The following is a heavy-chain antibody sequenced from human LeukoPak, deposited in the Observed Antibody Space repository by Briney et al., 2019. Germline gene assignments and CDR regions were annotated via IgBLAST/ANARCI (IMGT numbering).Heavy chain of an antibody. Sequence: PGGSLRLSCAASGFTFSSYSMNWVRQAPGKGLEWVSSISSSSSYIYYADSVKDRFTISRDNAKNSLYLQMNSLRAEDTAVYYCAGDIVATILNYWGQGTLVTVSS. J-gene: IGHJ4*02. CDR1: GFTFSSYS. V-gene: IGHV3-21*01. D-gene: IGHD5-12*01. CDR2: ISSSSSYI. CDR3: AGDIVATILNY.